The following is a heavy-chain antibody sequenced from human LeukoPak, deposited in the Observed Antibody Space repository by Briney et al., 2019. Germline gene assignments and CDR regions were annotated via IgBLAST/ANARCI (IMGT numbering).Heavy chain of an antibody. CDR1: GFTFSSYA. D-gene: IGHD4-17*01. CDR2: ISGSGGST. Sequence: GGSLRLSCAASGFTFSSYAMSWVRQAPGKGLELVSAISGSGGSTYYADSVKGRFTISRDNSKNTLYLQMNSLRAEDTAVYYCANLDYGDYSSDYWGQGTLVTVSS. CDR3: ANLDYGDYSSDY. J-gene: IGHJ4*02. V-gene: IGHV3-23*01.